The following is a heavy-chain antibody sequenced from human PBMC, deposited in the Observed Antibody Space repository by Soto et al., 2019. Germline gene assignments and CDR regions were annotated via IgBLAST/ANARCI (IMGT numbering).Heavy chain of an antibody. V-gene: IGHV1-3*01. Sequence: ASVKVSCKSSGYTFSEHAIHWVRQAPGQRLEWMGWINAGNGNTKYSQKFQGRVTITRDISTSTAYMELSSLTSEDTAVYFCAVEIDDYADFNHWGQGTPVTAPQ. D-gene: IGHD4-17*01. CDR2: INAGNGNT. CDR1: GYTFSEHA. CDR3: AVEIDDYADFNH. J-gene: IGHJ5*02.